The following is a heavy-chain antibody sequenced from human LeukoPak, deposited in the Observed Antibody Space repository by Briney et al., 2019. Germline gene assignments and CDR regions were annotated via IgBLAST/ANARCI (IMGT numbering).Heavy chain of an antibody. V-gene: IGHV5-51*01. J-gene: IGHJ3*02. CDR3: ARRPKDPAGAFDM. CDR1: GFRFTNYW. Sequence: HGESLKISCKGSGFRFTNYWIGWVRQMPGKGLEWMGIIFPGDSDTIYGPSFQGQVTISADRSISTAYLQWSTLEASDTAIYYCARRPKDPAGAFDMWGQGTLVTVSS. CDR2: IFPGDSDT.